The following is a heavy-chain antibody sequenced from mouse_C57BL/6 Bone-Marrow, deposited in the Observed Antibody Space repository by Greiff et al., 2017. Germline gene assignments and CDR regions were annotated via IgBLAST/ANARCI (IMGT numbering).Heavy chain of an antibody. CDR2: IYPSDSET. J-gene: IGHJ3*01. CDR3: ARGWLRRENWFAY. D-gene: IGHD2-2*01. CDR1: GYTFTSYW. V-gene: IGHV1-61*01. Sequence: VQLQQSGAELVRPGSSVKLSCKASGYTFTSYWMDWVKQRPGQGLEWIGNIYPSDSETNYNQKFKDKATLTVDKSYSTAYMQLSSLTSEDSAVYYCARGWLRRENWFAYWGRGTLVTVSA.